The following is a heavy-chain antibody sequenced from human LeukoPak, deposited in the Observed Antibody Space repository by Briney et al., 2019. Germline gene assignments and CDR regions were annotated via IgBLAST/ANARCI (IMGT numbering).Heavy chain of an antibody. CDR3: ARDSYYYDSSAPQH. J-gene: IGHJ4*02. CDR2: ISYDGSNK. D-gene: IGHD3-22*01. CDR1: GFTFSSYA. Sequence: PGGSLRLSCAASGFTFSSYAMHWVRQAPGKGLEWVAVISYDGSNKYYADSAKGRFTISRDNSKNTLYLQMNSLRAEDTAVYYCARDSYYYDSSAPQHWGQGTLVTVSS. V-gene: IGHV3-30*04.